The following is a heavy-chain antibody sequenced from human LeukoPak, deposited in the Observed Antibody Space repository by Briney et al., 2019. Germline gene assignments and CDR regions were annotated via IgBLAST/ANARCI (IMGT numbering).Heavy chain of an antibody. V-gene: IGHV1-18*01. J-gene: IGHJ4*02. CDR1: GGTFSSYA. CDR3: ARVQLERSGEPFDY. D-gene: IGHD1-1*01. CDR2: ISSYNGNT. Sequence: ASVKVSCKASGGTFSSYAISWVRQAPGQGLEWMGWISSYNGNTEYAEKLQGRVTMTTDTSTSTAYMELRSLRSDDTAVYYCARVQLERSGEPFDYWGQGTLVTVSS.